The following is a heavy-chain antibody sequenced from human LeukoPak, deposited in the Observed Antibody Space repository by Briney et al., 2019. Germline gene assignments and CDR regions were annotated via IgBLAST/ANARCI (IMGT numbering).Heavy chain of an antibody. J-gene: IGHJ5*02. CDR2: ISGSGGST. V-gene: IGHV3-23*01. D-gene: IGHD4-17*01. Sequence: GGSLRLSCAASGFTFSSYAMSWVRQAPGKGLEWVSAISGSGGSTYYADSVKGRFTISRDNSKNTLYLQMNSLRAEDTAVYYCAKGSSLDYGDYSWFDPWGQGTLVTVSS. CDR3: AKGSSLDYGDYSWFDP. CDR1: GFTFSSYA.